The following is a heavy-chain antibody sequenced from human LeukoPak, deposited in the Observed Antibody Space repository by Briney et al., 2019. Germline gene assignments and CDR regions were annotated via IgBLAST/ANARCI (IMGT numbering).Heavy chain of an antibody. CDR3: AEAPNYDSSGYYSYYFDY. V-gene: IGHV3-23*01. J-gene: IGHJ4*02. CDR2: ISGGGGST. D-gene: IGHD3-22*01. CDR1: GFTFSSYA. Sequence: PGGSLRLSCAASGFTFSSYAMSWVRQAPGKGLEWVSAISGGGGSTYYADSVKGRFTISRDNSKNTLYLQMNSLRAEDTAVYYCAEAPNYDSSGYYSYYFDYWGQGTLVTVSS.